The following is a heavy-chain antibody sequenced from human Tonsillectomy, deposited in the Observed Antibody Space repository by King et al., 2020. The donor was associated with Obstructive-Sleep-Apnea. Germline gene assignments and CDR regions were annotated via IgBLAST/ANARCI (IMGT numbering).Heavy chain of an antibody. CDR2: IYYSGST. V-gene: IGHV4-59*01. CDR3: ARGGGSPPFDY. Sequence: VQLQESGPGLVKPSETLSLTCTVSGGSISSYYWSWIRQPPGKGLEWIGYIYYSGSTNDNPSLKSRVTISVDTSKNQFSLRRSSVTAADTAVFYCARGGGSPPFDYWGQGTLVTVSS. D-gene: IGHD1-26*01. J-gene: IGHJ4*02. CDR1: GGSISSYY.